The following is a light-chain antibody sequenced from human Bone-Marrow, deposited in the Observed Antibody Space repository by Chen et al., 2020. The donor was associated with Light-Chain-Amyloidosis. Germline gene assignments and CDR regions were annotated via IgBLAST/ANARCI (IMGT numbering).Light chain of an antibody. V-gene: IGLV1-51*01. CDR2: DNS. J-gene: IGLJ3*02. CDR1: SSNVGNNY. CDR3: GAWDSSLGIWV. Sequence: QSALTQPASVSAAPGQKVTISCSGSSSNVGNNYVSWYRQLPGTAPKLLIYDNSKRPSGIPDRFSGSKSGTSATLGITRLQTGDEADYYCGAWDSSLGIWVFGGGTKLTVL.